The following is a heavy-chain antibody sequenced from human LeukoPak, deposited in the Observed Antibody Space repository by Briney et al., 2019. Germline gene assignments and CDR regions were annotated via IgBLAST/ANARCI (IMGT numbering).Heavy chain of an antibody. V-gene: IGHV3-21*01. Sequence: GGSLRLSCAASGFTFSSYSMNWVRQAPGKGLEWVSSISSSSSYIYYADSVKGRFPISRDNAKNSLYLQMNSLRAEDTAVYYCARDRSPDYGDYPEYGMDVWGQGTTVTVSS. CDR1: GFTFSSYS. CDR3: ARDRSPDYGDYPEYGMDV. J-gene: IGHJ6*02. CDR2: ISSSSSYI. D-gene: IGHD4-17*01.